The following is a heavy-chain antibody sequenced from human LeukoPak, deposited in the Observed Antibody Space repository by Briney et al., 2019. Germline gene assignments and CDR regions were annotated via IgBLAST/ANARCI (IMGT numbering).Heavy chain of an antibody. D-gene: IGHD5-18*01. J-gene: IGHJ4*02. CDR2: INHSGST. Sequence: PSETLSFTCAVYGGSFSGYYWSWIRQPPGKGLEWIGEINHSGSTNYNPSLKSRVTISVDTSKNQFSLKLSSVTAADTAVYYCARRGYSYGFDYWGQGTLVTVSS. V-gene: IGHV4-34*01. CDR3: ARRGYSYGFDY. CDR1: GGSFSGYY.